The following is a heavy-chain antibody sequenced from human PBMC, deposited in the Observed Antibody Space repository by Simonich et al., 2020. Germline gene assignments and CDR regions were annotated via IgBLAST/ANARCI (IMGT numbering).Heavy chain of an antibody. CDR3: ASSKLATIDY. V-gene: IGHV1-2*02. CDR2: INPNSGGT. Sequence: QVQLVQSGAEVKKPGASVKVSCQASGDTFTDYDMHVVRQAPGQGLEWRGWINPNSGGTNYAQKFQGRVTMTRDTSISTAYMELSRLRSDDTAVYYCASSKLATIDYWGQGTLVTVSS. D-gene: IGHD5-12*01. J-gene: IGHJ4*02. CDR1: GDTFTDYD.